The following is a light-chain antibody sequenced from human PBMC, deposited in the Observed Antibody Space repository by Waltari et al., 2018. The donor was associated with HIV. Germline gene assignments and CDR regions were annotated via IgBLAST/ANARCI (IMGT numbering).Light chain of an antibody. CDR1: STGVRGYNY. Sequence: QSALTQPRSVSGSPGQSVTISCTGPSTGVRGYNYVSWYQHHPGNAPTLMIVDVNKRPSGVPDRFSGSKSGNTASLTISGLQAEDEADYYCCSFAGTYTYVFGTGTKVIVL. J-gene: IGLJ1*01. CDR2: DVN. CDR3: CSFAGTYTYV. V-gene: IGLV2-11*01.